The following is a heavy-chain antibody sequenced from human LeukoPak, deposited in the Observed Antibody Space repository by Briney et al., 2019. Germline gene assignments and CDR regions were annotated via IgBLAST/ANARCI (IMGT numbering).Heavy chain of an antibody. V-gene: IGHV3-53*01. J-gene: IGHJ4*02. Sequence: GGSLRLSCEASGFTVSSNYISWVRQAPGKGLEWVSVIYSGGSTYYADSVKGRFTISRDNSKNTLYLEMNRLRAEDTAVYYCARDTGVSDYWGQGNLVTVSS. D-gene: IGHD3-10*01. CDR2: IYSGGST. CDR3: ARDTGVSDY. CDR1: GFTVSSNY.